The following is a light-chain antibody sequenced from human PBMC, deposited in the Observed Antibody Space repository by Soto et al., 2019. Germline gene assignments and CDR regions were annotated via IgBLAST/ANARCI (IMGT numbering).Light chain of an antibody. J-gene: IGLJ2*01. CDR3: AAWDDSLNGVV. CDR1: ISNIGGNT. CDR2: TNN. V-gene: IGLV1-44*01. Sequence: HSVLTQPPSASGTPGKRVTISCSGSISNIGGNTVNWYQQLPGTAPKLLLYTNNQRPSGVPDRFSGSKSGTSASLAISGLQYEDEADYYCAAWDDSLNGVVFGGGTKLTVL.